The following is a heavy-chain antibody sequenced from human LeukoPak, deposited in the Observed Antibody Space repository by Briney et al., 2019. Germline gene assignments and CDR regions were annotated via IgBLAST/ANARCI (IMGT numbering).Heavy chain of an antibody. V-gene: IGHV1-69*05. J-gene: IGHJ4*02. CDR1: GGTFSSYA. Sequence: SVKVSCKASGGTFSSYAISWVRQAPGQGLEWMGRIIPIFVTANYAQKFRGRVTITTDESASTAYMELSSLRSEDTAVYYCASSYNWNVPLPDYWGQGTLVTVSS. CDR2: IIPIFVTA. D-gene: IGHD1-1*01. CDR3: ASSYNWNVPLPDY.